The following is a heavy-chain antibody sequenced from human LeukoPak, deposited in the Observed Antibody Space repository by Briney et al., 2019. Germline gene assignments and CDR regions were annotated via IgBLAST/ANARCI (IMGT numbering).Heavy chain of an antibody. Sequence: SETLSLTCAVYGGSFRGYYWIWIRQPPGKGLEWIGEINHSGSTNYNPSLKSRVTISVDTSKHQFSLKLSSVTAADTAVYYCASRRLRSRWWFAHWGQGTLVTVSS. D-gene: IGHD6-25*01. J-gene: IGHJ5*02. CDR2: INHSGST. CDR1: GGSFRGYY. CDR3: ASRRLRSRWWFAH. V-gene: IGHV4-34*01.